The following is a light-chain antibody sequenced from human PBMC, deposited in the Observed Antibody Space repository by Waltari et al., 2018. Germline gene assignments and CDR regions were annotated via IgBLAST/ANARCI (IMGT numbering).Light chain of an antibody. CDR2: AAS. J-gene: IGKJ3*01. CDR3: QQSYNTPFT. Sequence: DIQMTKSPSSLSASVGTRVTITCRASQSVTSYLNWYQQKPGRAPNLLIYAASNLQSGVPSRFSGSGFGTEFTLTISSLQPEDFATYYCQQSYNTPFTFGPGTKVDI. CDR1: QSVTSY. V-gene: IGKV1-39*01.